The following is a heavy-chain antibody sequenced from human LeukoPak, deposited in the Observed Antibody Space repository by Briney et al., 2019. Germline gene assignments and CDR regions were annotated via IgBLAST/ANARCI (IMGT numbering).Heavy chain of an antibody. Sequence: PSETLSLTSTVSGGSISCYYWSWIRQPPGKGLEWIGYIYYSGSTNYNPSLKSRVSISVDTSKNQFSLKLSSVTAADTAVYYCARGRIAARPYYYYYMDVWGKGTTVTASS. CDR2: IYYSGST. V-gene: IGHV4-59*01. CDR3: ARGRIAARPYYYYYMDV. CDR1: GGSISCYY. J-gene: IGHJ6*03. D-gene: IGHD6-6*01.